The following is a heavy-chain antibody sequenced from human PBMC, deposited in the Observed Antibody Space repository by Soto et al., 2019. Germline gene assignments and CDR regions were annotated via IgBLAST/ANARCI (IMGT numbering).Heavy chain of an antibody. CDR2: INHSGST. D-gene: IGHD1-1*01. J-gene: IGHJ6*02. Sequence: SETLSLTCAVYGGPLSGSYWTWIRQPPGQGLEWIGEINHSGSTNYNPSLRSRLTISVDTSKNQFSLKVISVTAADTAVYYCVRATGGMAVWGQGTTVTVSS. CDR1: GGPLSGSY. CDR3: VRATGGMAV. V-gene: IGHV4-34*01.